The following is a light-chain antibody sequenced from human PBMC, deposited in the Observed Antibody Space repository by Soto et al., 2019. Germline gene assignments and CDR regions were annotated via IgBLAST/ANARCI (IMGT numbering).Light chain of an antibody. V-gene: IGKV3-11*01. CDR3: QQRSNWPT. J-gene: IGKJ5*01. Sequence: EIVLTQSQTTLSLSPGPRATLSCRASQSIASYLAWYQHKPGLAPRLLFYDASNRATGIPVRFSGSGSGTDFTLTISSLEPEDSAVYYCQQRSNWPTFGQGTRLEIK. CDR2: DAS. CDR1: QSIASY.